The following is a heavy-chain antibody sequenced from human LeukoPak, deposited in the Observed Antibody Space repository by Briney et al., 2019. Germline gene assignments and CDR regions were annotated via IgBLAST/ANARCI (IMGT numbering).Heavy chain of an antibody. D-gene: IGHD3-3*01. Sequence: SETLSLNCTVSGGSISGYYWSWIRQPPGKGLDWIGCISYSGSNKYNPSLKSRVSISLDTSKKQFSLHLSSVTAADTAIYYCVRDFDAWSAIDIWGQGTMVTVSS. CDR2: ISYSGSN. CDR3: VRDFDAWSAIDI. CDR1: GGSISGYY. J-gene: IGHJ3*02. V-gene: IGHV4-59*01.